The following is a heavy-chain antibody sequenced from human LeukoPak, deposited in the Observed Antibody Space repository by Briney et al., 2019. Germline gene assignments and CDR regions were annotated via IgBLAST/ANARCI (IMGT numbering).Heavy chain of an antibody. V-gene: IGHV4-34*01. D-gene: IGHD1-26*01. CDR3: ARVVRWELPSAEYFQH. J-gene: IGHJ1*01. CDR2: INHSGST. CDR1: GGSFSGYY. Sequence: PSETLSLTCAVYGGSFSGYYWSWIRPPPGKGLEWIGEINHSGSTNYNPSLKSRVTISVDTSKNQFSLKLSSVTAADTAVYYCARVVRWELPSAEYFQHWGQGTLVTVSS.